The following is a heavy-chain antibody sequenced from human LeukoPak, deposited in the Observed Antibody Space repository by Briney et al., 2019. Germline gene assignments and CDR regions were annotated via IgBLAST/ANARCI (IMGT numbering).Heavy chain of an antibody. CDR2: IYYSGST. Sequence: KTSETLSLTCTVSGGSISSSSYYWGWIRQPPGKGLEWIGSIYYSGSTYYNPSLKSRVTISVDTSKNQFSLKLSSVTAADTAVYYCARASYSSGWILYYFDYWGQGTLVTVSS. V-gene: IGHV4-39*07. CDR3: ARASYSSGWILYYFDY. D-gene: IGHD6-19*01. CDR1: GGSISSSSYY. J-gene: IGHJ4*02.